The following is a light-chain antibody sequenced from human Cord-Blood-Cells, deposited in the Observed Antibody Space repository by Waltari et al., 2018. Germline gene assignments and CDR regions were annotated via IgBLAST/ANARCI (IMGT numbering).Light chain of an antibody. J-gene: IGLJ3*02. CDR1: SSNLGAGSD. V-gene: IGLV1-40*01. CDR2: GNS. Sequence: QSVLTQPPSVSGAPGQRVTISCTGSSSNLGAGSDVPWYQQLPGTAPKLLIYGNSNRPSGVPDRFSGSKSGTSASLAITGLQAEDEADYYCQSYDSSLSGSVFGGGTKLTVL. CDR3: QSYDSSLSGSV.